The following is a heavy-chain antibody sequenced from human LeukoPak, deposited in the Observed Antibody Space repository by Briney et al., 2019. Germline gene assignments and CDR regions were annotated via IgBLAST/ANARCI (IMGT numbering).Heavy chain of an antibody. CDR2: ISAYNGNT. D-gene: IGHD3-9*01. CDR3: ATHDILTGHYGMDV. Sequence: GASVKVSCKASGYTFTGYGISWVRQAPGQGLEWMGWISAYNGNTNYAQKLQGRVTMTTDTSTSTAYMELRSLRSDDTAVYYCATHDILTGHYGMDVWGQGTTVTVSS. V-gene: IGHV1-18*01. J-gene: IGHJ6*02. CDR1: GYTFTGYG.